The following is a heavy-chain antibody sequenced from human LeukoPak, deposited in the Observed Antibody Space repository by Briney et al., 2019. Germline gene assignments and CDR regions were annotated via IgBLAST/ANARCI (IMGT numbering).Heavy chain of an antibody. CDR3: ARSLRASYFGL. J-gene: IGHJ2*01. Sequence: SETLSLTCIVSGGSISSYYWSWIRQPPGKGLEWIGYISYSGSTNYNPSLKSRVTISVDTSKNQFSLKLSSVTAADTAVYYCARSLRASYFGLWGRGTLVTVSS. CDR2: ISYSGST. CDR1: GGSISSYY. V-gene: IGHV4-59*01.